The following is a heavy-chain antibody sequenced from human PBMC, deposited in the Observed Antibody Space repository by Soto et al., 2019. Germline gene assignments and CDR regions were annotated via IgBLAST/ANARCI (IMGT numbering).Heavy chain of an antibody. CDR3: ATIFRYGDPEY. J-gene: IGHJ4*02. D-gene: IGHD2-21*02. V-gene: IGHV3-23*01. CDR1: GFTFSSYA. Sequence: QPGGSLRLSCAASGFTFSSYAMGWVRQAPVKGLEWVSGISVSGDSRYDADSVKGRFTISRDNSKSTLYLQMNSLRAEDTAVYYCATIFRYGDPEYWGQGVLVTVSS. CDR2: ISVSGDSR.